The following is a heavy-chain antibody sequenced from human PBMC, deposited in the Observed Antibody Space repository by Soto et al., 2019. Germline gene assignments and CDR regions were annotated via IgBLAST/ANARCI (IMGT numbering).Heavy chain of an antibody. J-gene: IGHJ4*02. D-gene: IGHD6-13*01. V-gene: IGHV4-59*01. CDR2: IYYSGST. CDR1: GGSISSYY. Sequence: PSETLSLTCTVSGGSISSYYWSWIRQPPGKGLEWIGYIYYSGSTNYNPSLKSRVTISVDTSKNQFSLKLSSVTAADTAVYYCARYSSRDFDYWGQGTLVTVSS. CDR3: ARYSSRDFDY.